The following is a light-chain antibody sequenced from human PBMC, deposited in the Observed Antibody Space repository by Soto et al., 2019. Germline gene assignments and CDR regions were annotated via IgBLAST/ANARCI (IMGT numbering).Light chain of an antibody. CDR2: GAS. CDR3: QQYGKLPRT. Sequence: EIVLTQSPGTLSLSEGERATLSCRASQSVSSSYLAWYQQKPGQAPRLLIFGASRRATGIPDRFSGSGSGTNFTLTISSMQPEDFAVYYCQQYGKLPRTFGQGTKVDIK. J-gene: IGKJ1*01. V-gene: IGKV3-20*01. CDR1: QSVSSSY.